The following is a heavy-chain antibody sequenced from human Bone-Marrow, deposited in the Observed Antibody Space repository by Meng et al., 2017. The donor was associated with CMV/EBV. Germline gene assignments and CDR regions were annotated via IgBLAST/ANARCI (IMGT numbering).Heavy chain of an antibody. CDR1: GYTFTYYD. Sequence: ASVKVSCKASGYTFTYYDIIWVRQASGQGLEWVGWMNPNRGNTAYAQKLQGRVTMTRDTSTSIAYMELSSLRSGDTAVYYCARDPNDYGDYSWLDPWGQGTLVTVSS. CDR2: MNPNRGNT. V-gene: IGHV1-8*01. D-gene: IGHD4-17*01. CDR3: ARDPNDYGDYSWLDP. J-gene: IGHJ5*02.